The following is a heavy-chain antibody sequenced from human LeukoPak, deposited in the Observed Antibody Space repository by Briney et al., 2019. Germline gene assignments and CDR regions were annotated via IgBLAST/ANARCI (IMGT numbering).Heavy chain of an antibody. CDR3: AAHYDSSGYYPLDW. D-gene: IGHD3-22*01. CDR1: GGSISSYY. Sequence: SETLSLTCTVSGGSISSYYWSWIRQPPGKGLEWIGYTFYSGGTNYNPSLKSRVTISVDTSKNQFSLRLRSVTAADTAVYYCAAHYDSSGYYPLDWWGQGTLVTVSS. V-gene: IGHV4-59*01. CDR2: TFYSGGT. J-gene: IGHJ4*02.